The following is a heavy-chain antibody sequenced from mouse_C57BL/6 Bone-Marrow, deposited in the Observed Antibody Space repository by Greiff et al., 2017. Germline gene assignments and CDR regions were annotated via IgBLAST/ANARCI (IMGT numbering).Heavy chain of an antibody. CDR2: INPSSGYT. CDR1: GYTFTSYW. Sequence: QVQLKESGAELAKPGASVKLSCKASGYTFTSYWMHWVNQRPGQGLEWIGYINPSSGYTKYNQKFKDKATLTADKSSSTAYMQLSSLTYEDSAVYYCASSLLLRHDYWGQGTTLTVSS. D-gene: IGHD1-1*01. J-gene: IGHJ2*01. V-gene: IGHV1-7*01. CDR3: ASSLLLRHDY.